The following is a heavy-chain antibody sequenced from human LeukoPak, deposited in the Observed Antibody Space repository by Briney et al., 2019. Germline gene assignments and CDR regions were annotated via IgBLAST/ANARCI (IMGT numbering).Heavy chain of an antibody. J-gene: IGHJ4*02. V-gene: IGHV3-74*01. CDR3: ARVGGVAGRAIDY. CDR2: INSDGSSI. CDR1: GFTFSSYW. D-gene: IGHD3-3*01. Sequence: GGSLRLSCAASGFTFSSYWMHWVRQDPGKGLVWVSRINSDGSSISYADSVKGRFTISRDNAKNTLYLQMNSLRDEDTAVYYCARVGGVAGRAIDYWGQGTLVTVSS.